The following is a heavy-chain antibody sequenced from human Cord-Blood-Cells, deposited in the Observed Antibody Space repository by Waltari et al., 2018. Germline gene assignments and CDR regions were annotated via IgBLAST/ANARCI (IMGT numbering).Heavy chain of an antibody. V-gene: IGHV3-9*01. J-gene: IGHJ4*02. D-gene: IGHD2-15*01. Sequence: EVQLVESGGGLVQPGRSLRLSCAASGFTFDDYAMHWVRQAPGKGLEWVSGISWNSGSIGYADSVKGRFTISRDNAKNSLYLQMNSLRAEDTALYYCAKVRDIVVVVAAFDYWGQGTLVTFSS. CDR3: AKVRDIVVVVAAFDY. CDR2: ISWNSGSI. CDR1: GFTFDDYA.